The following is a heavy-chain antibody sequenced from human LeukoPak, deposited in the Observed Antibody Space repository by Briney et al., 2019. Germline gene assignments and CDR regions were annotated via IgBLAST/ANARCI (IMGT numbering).Heavy chain of an antibody. V-gene: IGHV4-34*01. CDR3: ARGYDYGDYPFDY. J-gene: IGHJ4*02. CDR2: IVDSGRT. CDR1: GGSFSGYY. D-gene: IGHD4-17*01. Sequence: SETLSLTCAVFGGSFSGYYWTWIRQSPGKGLEWIGEIVDSGRTNYSPSLKSRVTLSVETSKKQFSLSLSSVTAADTALYYCARGYDYGDYPFDYWGQGTLVTVSS.